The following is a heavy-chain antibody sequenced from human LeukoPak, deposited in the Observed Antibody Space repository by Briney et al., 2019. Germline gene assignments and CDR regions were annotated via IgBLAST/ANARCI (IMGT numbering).Heavy chain of an antibody. CDR1: GYSFTSYW. Sequence: GESLKISCKGSGYSFTSYWIGWVRQMPGKGLEWMGIIYPGDSDTRYSPSFQGQVTISADKSISTAYLQWSSLKASDTAMYYCARLYDPTAIRAYFDYWGQGTLVTVSS. V-gene: IGHV5-51*01. CDR2: IYPGDSDT. CDR3: ARLYDPTAIRAYFDY. D-gene: IGHD3-3*01. J-gene: IGHJ4*02.